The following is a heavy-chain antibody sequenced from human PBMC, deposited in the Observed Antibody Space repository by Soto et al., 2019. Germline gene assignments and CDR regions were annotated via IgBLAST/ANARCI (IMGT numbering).Heavy chain of an antibody. CDR3: ARDFTVRGYSYGTDY. Sequence: GASVKVSCKASGGTFSSYAISWVRQAPGQGLEWMGGIIPIFGTANYAQKFQGRVTITADESTSTAYMELSSLRSEDTAVYYCARDFTVRGYSYGTDYWGQGTLVTVS. J-gene: IGHJ4*02. CDR2: IIPIFGTA. CDR1: GGTFSSYA. V-gene: IGHV1-69*13. D-gene: IGHD5-18*01.